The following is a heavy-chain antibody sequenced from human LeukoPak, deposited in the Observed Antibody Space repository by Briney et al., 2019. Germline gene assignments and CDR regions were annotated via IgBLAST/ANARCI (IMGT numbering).Heavy chain of an antibody. CDR2: LYISGST. CDR1: GFSVSSNY. Sequence: GGSLRLSCAASGFSVSSNYMSWVRQAPGKGLEWISVLYISGSTYYADSVKGRFTISRDNSKKTLFLQMYSLGAEDTAVYYCARDPGTGYPIDYWGQGTLVTVSS. CDR3: ARDPGTGYPIDY. J-gene: IGHJ4*02. V-gene: IGHV3-53*01. D-gene: IGHD3-9*01.